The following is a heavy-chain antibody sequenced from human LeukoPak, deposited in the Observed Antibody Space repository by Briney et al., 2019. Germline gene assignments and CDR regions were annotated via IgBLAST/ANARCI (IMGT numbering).Heavy chain of an antibody. J-gene: IGHJ6*02. CDR2: IYYSGIT. CDR1: GGSISSYY. CDR3: ARVVANYYYGMDV. Sequence: SETLSLTCTVSGGSISSYYWSWIRQPPGKGLEWIGYIYYSGITNYNPSLKSRVTISVDTSKNHFSLKLSSVTAADTAVYYCARVVANYYYGMDVWGQGTTVTVSS. D-gene: IGHD2-15*01. V-gene: IGHV4-59*01.